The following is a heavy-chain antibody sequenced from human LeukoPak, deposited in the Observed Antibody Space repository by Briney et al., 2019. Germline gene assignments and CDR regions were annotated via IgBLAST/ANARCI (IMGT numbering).Heavy chain of an antibody. J-gene: IGHJ6*03. CDR2: ISSSGSTI. CDR1: GFTFSDYY. D-gene: IGHD6-13*01. V-gene: IGHV3-11*04. CDR3: ARGARAAAGKYYYYYYMDV. Sequence: GGSLRLSCAASGFTFSDYYMSWIRQAPGKGLEWVSYISSSGSTIYYADSVKGRFTISRDNAKNSLYLQMNSLRAEDTAVYYCARGARAAAGKYYYYYYMDVWGKGTTVTVSS.